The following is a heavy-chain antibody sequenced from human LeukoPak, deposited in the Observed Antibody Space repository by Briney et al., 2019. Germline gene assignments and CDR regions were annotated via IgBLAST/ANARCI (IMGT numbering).Heavy chain of an antibody. CDR1: GFAFEDHG. CDR3: ARAPSTSPFYFDC. V-gene: IGHV3-20*04. Sequence: GGSLRLSCRASGFAFEDHGMTWVRQVPGKGLEWVSGINWSGGSTSYADPFRGRFTISRDNAKNSLYLQMDSLRAEDTALYYCARAPSTSPFYFDCWGQGTLVTVSS. CDR2: INWSGGST. J-gene: IGHJ4*02. D-gene: IGHD2-2*01.